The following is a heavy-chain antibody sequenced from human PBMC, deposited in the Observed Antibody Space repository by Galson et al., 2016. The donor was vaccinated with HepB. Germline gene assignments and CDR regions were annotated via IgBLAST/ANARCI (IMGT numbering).Heavy chain of an antibody. J-gene: IGHJ6*04. CDR2: TNPNSGGT. CDR3: ARDLSRRSVLHGIDV. V-gene: IGHV1-2*02. Sequence: SVKVSCKASGYTFTGYNLHWVRQAPGQGLEWMGWTNPNSGGTQHAQRFQGRVNMTRDTSISTVYMELSRLTSDDTAVYHCARDLSRRSVLHGIDVWGKGTMVTVSS. CDR1: GYTFTGYN. D-gene: IGHD6-6*01.